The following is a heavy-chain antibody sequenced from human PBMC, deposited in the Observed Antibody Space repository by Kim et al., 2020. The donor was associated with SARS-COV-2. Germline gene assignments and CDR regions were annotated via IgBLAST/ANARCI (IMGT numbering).Heavy chain of an antibody. CDR3: AKDTPHYYGSGSYQSDYSDY. Sequence: RFTISRDNSKNTLHLQMNSLRAEDTAVYYCAKDTPHYYGSGSYQSDYSDYWGQGTLVTVSS. D-gene: IGHD3-10*01. V-gene: IGHV3-30*02. J-gene: IGHJ4*02.